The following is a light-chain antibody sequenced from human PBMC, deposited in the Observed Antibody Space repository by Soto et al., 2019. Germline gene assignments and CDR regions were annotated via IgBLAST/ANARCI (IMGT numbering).Light chain of an antibody. CDR2: EVS. CDR1: SSDVGGYNY. V-gene: IGLV2-14*01. Sequence: QCALTQPASVSESPGQSITISCTGTSSDVGGYNYVSWYQQHPGKAPKLMIYEVSNRPSGVSNRFSGSKSGNTASLTISGLQAEDEADYYCSSYTSSSTRVFGGGTKVTVL. J-gene: IGLJ3*02. CDR3: SSYTSSSTRV.